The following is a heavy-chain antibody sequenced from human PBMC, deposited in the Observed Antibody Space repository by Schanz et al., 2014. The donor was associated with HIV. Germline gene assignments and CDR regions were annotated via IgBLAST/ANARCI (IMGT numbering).Heavy chain of an antibody. D-gene: IGHD4-17*01. J-gene: IGHJ5*01. V-gene: IGHV4-39*01. CDR3: ARHYGDYGSGWYVKAKWFDP. CDR2: IYYNGNT. CDR1: GGSINSGSYY. Sequence: QLQLQESGPGLVKPSETLSLRCNVSGGSINSGSYYWGWIRHPPGKGLEWIGTIYYNGNTYYNPSLKRRLTMSVDSSKNQSSRSMPSVTAADTAIYYCARHYGDYGSGWYVKAKWFDPWGQGTLVTVSS.